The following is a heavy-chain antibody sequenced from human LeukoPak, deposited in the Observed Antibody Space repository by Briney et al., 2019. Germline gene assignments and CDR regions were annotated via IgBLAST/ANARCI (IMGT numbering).Heavy chain of an antibody. CDR1: GFTFSSYG. CDR3: AKEAEDDSSGYYHDTNYGMDV. D-gene: IGHD3-22*01. V-gene: IGHV3-30*18. J-gene: IGHJ6*02. Sequence: PGGSVRLSCAASGFTFSSYGMHWVRQAPGKGLEWVAVISYDGSNKYYADSVKGRFTISRDNSKNTLYLQMNSLRAEDTAVYYCAKEAEDDSSGYYHDTNYGMDVWGQGTTVTVSS. CDR2: ISYDGSNK.